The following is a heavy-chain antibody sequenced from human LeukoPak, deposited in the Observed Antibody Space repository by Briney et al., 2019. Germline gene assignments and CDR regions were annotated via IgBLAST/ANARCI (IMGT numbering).Heavy chain of an antibody. V-gene: IGHV1-8*01. CDR1: GLTFTGYD. D-gene: IGHD2-2*02. CDR3: VRDGEGAAISVNYWFDP. J-gene: IGHJ5*02. CDR2: MNPNNGNT. Sequence: ASVKVSCKASGLTFTGYDINWVRQASGQGLEWMGWMNPNNGNTGYAQKFQGRVTMTRDTSISTAYMELRGLRSEDTAVYYCVRDGEGAAISVNYWFDPWGQGTLVTVSS.